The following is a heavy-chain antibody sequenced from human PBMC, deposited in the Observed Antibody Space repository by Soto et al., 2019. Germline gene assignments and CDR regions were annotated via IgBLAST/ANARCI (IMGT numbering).Heavy chain of an antibody. CDR3: TKSVTRTWYSSSTYGMDV. V-gene: IGHV3-49*03. CDR1: GFTFGDYA. J-gene: IGHJ6*02. D-gene: IGHD6-6*01. CDR2: IRSKAYGGTT. Sequence: GGSLRLSCTASGFTFGDYAMSWFRQAPGKGLEWVGFIRSKAYGGTTEYAVSVKGRFTISRDDSKSIAYLQMNSLKTEDTAVYYCTKSVTRTWYSSSTYGMDVWGQGTTVTVS.